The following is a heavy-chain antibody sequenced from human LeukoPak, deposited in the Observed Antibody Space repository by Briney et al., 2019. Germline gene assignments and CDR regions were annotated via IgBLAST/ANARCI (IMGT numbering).Heavy chain of an antibody. Sequence: ASVKVSCKASGYTFTGYYMHWVRRAPGQGLEWMGRINPNSGGTNYAQKFQGRVTMTRDTSISTAYMELSRLRSDDTAVYYCARDGVGDVVVPAAIDIYYYYGMDVWGQGTTVTVSS. V-gene: IGHV1-2*06. CDR1: GYTFTGYY. D-gene: IGHD2-2*01. J-gene: IGHJ6*02. CDR3: ARDGVGDVVVPAAIDIYYYYGMDV. CDR2: INPNSGGT.